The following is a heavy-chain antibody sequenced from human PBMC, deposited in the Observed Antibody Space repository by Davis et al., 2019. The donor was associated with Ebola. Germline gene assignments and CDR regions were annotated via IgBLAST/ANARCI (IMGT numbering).Heavy chain of an antibody. CDR2: INPNSGGT. CDR3: ARDIRNTIFGVVIIGH. D-gene: IGHD3-3*01. CDR1: GYTFTSYA. V-gene: IGHV1-2*06. Sequence: ASVKVSCKASGYTFTSYAMHWVRQAPGQGLEWMGRINPNSGGTNYAQKFQDRATMTRDRSTSTVYMELSRLRSDDTAVYYCARDIRNTIFGVVIIGHWGQGTLVTVSS. J-gene: IGHJ4*02.